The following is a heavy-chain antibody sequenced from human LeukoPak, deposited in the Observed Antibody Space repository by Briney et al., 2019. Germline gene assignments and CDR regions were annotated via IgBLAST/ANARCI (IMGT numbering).Heavy chain of an antibody. D-gene: IGHD3-9*01. J-gene: IGHJ4*02. V-gene: IGHV1-69*13. CDR2: IIPIFGTA. CDR1: GGTFSSYA. CDR3: AREPQYYDILTGYYIL. Sequence: APVKVSCKASGGTFSSYAISWVRQAPGQGLEWMGGIIPIFGTANYAQKFQGRVTITADESTSTAYMELSSLRSEDTAVYYCAREPQYYDILTGYYILWGQGTLVTVSS.